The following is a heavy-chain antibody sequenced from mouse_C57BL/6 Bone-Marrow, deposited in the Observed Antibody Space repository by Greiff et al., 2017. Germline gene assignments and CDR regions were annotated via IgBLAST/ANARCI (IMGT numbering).Heavy chain of an antibody. CDR3: ARVYYDSFAY. V-gene: IGHV1-75*01. Sequence: QVQLQQSGPELVKPGASVKISCKASGYTFTDYYINWVKQRPGQGLEWIGWIFPGSGSTYYNEKFKGKATLTVDQSSSTAYMLLSSLTSEDSAVYFCARVYYDSFAYWGQGTLVTVSA. CDR1: GYTFTDYY. J-gene: IGHJ3*01. D-gene: IGHD2-4*01. CDR2: IFPGSGST.